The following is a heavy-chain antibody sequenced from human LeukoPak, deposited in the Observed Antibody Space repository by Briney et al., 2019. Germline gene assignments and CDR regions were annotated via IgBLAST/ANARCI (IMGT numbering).Heavy chain of an antibody. CDR3: ARGRGSSSWYYRGRDY. D-gene: IGHD6-13*01. J-gene: IGHJ4*02. Sequence: SETLSLTCAVYGGSFSGYYWSWIRQPPGKGLEWIGEIKHSGSANYNPSLKSRVTISVDTSKNQFSLKLSSVTAADTAVYYCARGRGSSSWYYRGRDYWGQGTLVTVSS. V-gene: IGHV4-34*01. CDR1: GGSFSGYY. CDR2: IKHSGSA.